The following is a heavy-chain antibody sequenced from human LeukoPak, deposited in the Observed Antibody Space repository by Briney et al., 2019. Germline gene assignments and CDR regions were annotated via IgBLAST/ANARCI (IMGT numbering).Heavy chain of an antibody. CDR2: AYYRGGT. CDR3: ARSYGSYVLDY. D-gene: IGHD6-6*01. J-gene: IGHJ4*02. Sequence: SETQSLTCTVSGGSITTYHWNWIRQPPGKGLGWIGYAYYRGGTKYNPSLKSRVSLSVDTSKNQVSLKLSSVTAADTAVYFCARSYGSYVLDYWGQGSLVIVSS. V-gene: IGHV4-59*01. CDR1: GGSITTYH.